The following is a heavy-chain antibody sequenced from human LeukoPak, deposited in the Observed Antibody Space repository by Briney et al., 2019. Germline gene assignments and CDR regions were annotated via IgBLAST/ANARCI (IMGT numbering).Heavy chain of an antibody. D-gene: IGHD5-12*01. V-gene: IGHV1-2*02. CDR1: GYTFTGYY. CDR2: INPNSGGT. J-gene: IGHJ4*02. Sequence: VASVKVSCKASGYTFTGYYMHWVRQAPGQGIQWMGWINPNSGGTNYAQNFQGRVTMTRDTSISTAYMELSGLTSDDTAVYYCARGSKGAGYYTWGPFVDIVATASAYFDYWGQGTLVTVSS. CDR3: ARGSKGAGYYTWGPFVDIVATASAYFDY.